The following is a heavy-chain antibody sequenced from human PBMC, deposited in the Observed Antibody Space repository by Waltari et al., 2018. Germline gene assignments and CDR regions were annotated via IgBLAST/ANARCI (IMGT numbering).Heavy chain of an antibody. Sequence: QVQLQESGPGLVKPSETLSLTCAVSGYSISSGYYWGWIRQPPGKGLEWIGSIYHSGSTYYHPSLKSRVTISVDTSKNQFSLKLSSVTAADTAVYYCARHFLQWLVQILYYYYGMDVWGQGTTVTVSS. CDR2: IYHSGST. CDR1: GYSISSGYY. D-gene: IGHD6-19*01. CDR3: ARHFLQWLVQILYYYYGMDV. V-gene: IGHV4-38-2*01. J-gene: IGHJ6*02.